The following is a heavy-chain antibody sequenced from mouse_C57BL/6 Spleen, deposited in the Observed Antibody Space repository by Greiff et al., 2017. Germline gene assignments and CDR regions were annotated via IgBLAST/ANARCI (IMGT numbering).Heavy chain of an antibody. J-gene: IGHJ1*03. CDR3: ARVPTVYWYFDV. D-gene: IGHD6-1*01. CDR1: GFTFSDYY. Sequence: EVKLVESEGGLVQPGSSMKLSCTASGFTFSDYYMAWVRQVPEKGLEWVANINYDGSSTYYLDSLKSRFIISRDNAKNILYLQMSSLKSEDTATYYCARVPTVYWYFDVWGTGTTVTVSS. CDR2: INYDGSST. V-gene: IGHV5-16*01.